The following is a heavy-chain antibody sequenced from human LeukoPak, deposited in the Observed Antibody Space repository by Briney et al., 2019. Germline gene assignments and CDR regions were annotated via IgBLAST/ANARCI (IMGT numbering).Heavy chain of an antibody. J-gene: IGHJ4*02. Sequence: ASVKVSCKASGYSFTNYDINWVRQATGQGLEWMGYMNPNSGNSAYAQKFQGRVTITTDASISTAYMELSGLRSEDTALYYCAREGLDYWGQGTLVTVSS. CDR2: MNPNSGNS. CDR3: AREGLDY. CDR1: GYSFTNYD. V-gene: IGHV1-8*03.